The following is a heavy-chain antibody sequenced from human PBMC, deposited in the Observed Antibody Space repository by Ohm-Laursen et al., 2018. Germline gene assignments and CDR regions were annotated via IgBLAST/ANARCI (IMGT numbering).Heavy chain of an antibody. CDR1: GYSFSSYR. J-gene: IGHJ3*02. V-gene: IGHV5-51*01. CDR3: ARHPTNAFDI. CDR2: IHPGNSAT. Sequence: WESLRISCKGSGYSFSSYRIGWVRQMPGKGLEWMGIIHPGNSATRYSPSFQGQVTISADKSMSTAYLQWSSLKASDTALYYCARHPTNAFDIWGQGTMVTVSS.